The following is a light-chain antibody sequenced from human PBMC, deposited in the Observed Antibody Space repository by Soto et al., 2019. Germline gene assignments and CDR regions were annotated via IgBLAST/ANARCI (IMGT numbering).Light chain of an antibody. CDR1: SSNIGNNY. CDR3: GTWDSSLSAGV. V-gene: IGLV1-51*01. J-gene: IGLJ2*01. Sequence: QSVLTQPPSVSAAPGQKVTISCSGFSSNIGNNYVSWYQQVPGTAPKLLIYENNKRPSGIPDRFSGSMSGTSATLDITGLQTGDEADYYCGTWDSSLSAGVFGGGTKLTVL. CDR2: ENN.